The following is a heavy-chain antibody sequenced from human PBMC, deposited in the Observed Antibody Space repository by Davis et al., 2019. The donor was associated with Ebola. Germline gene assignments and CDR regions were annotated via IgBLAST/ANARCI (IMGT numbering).Heavy chain of an antibody. D-gene: IGHD5-12*01. CDR1: GFNFNYW. V-gene: IGHV3-74*01. Sequence: GESLKISCAASGFNFNYWMHWVRQAPGKGLVWVARINSDGSNRNYADSVKGRFTISRDTAKHTLYLQMDSLRVDDTAVYYCASRGYSNPLWAIEYWGHGTQVTVSS. J-gene: IGHJ4*01. CDR2: INSDGSNR. CDR3: ASRGYSNPLWAIEY.